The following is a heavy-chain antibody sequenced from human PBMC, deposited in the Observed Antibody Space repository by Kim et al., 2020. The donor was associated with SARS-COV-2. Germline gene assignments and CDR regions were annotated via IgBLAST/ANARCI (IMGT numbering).Heavy chain of an antibody. CDR1: GFTFSSYS. Sequence: GGSLRLSCAASGFTFSSYSMNWVRQAPGKGLEWVSSISSSSSYIYYADSVKGRFTISRDNAKNSLYLQMNSLRAEDTAVYYCARDGFRGVTPGYFDYWGQGTLVTVSS. J-gene: IGHJ4*02. D-gene: IGHD3-10*01. CDR3: ARDGFRGVTPGYFDY. V-gene: IGHV3-21*01. CDR2: ISSSSSYI.